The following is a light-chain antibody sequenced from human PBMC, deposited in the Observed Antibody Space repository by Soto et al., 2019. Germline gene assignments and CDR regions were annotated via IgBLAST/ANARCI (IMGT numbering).Light chain of an antibody. J-gene: IGKJ1*01. V-gene: IGKV1-5*01. CDR2: DAS. CDR3: QQYNSYSET. CDR1: QSISSW. Sequence: DRQMTQSPSTLSASVGDRGTITCXASQSISSWLAWYQQKPGKAPKLLIYDASSLESGVPSRFSGSGSGTEFTLTISSLQPDDFATYYCQQYNSYSETFGQGTKVDIK.